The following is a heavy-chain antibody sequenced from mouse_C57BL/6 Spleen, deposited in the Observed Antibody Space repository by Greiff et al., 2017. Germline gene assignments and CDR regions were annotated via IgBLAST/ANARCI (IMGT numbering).Heavy chain of an antibody. D-gene: IGHD1-1*01. J-gene: IGHJ1*03. V-gene: IGHV1-69*01. CDR2: IDPSDSYT. Sequence: QVQLQQPGAELVMPGASVKLSCKASGYTFTSYWMHWVKQRPGQGLEWIGEIDPSDSYTNYNQKFKGKSTLTVDKSSSTAYMQLSSRTSEDSAVYYCARALTVVADWYFDVWGTGTTVTVSS. CDR1: GYTFTSYW. CDR3: ARALTVVADWYFDV.